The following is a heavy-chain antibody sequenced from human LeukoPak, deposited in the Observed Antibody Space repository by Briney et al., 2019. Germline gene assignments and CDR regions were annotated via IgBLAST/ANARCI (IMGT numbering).Heavy chain of an antibody. CDR1: GGSISSYY. CDR3: AREQGNWRNWFDP. V-gene: IGHV4-59*01. D-gene: IGHD1-20*01. Sequence: TSETLSLTCTVSGGSISSYYWSWIRQPPGKGLEWIGYIYYSGSTNYNPSLKSRVTISVDTSKNQFSLKLSSVTAADTAVYYCAREQGNWRNWFDPWGQGTLVTVSS. CDR2: IYYSGST. J-gene: IGHJ5*02.